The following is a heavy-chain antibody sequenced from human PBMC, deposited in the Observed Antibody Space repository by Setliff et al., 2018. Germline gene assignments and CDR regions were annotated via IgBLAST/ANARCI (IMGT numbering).Heavy chain of an antibody. CDR3: ARGFASFLEWLRPGYNWFDP. CDR2: MNPNSGNT. J-gene: IGHJ5*02. D-gene: IGHD3-3*01. Sequence: ASVKVSCKASGYTFTSYDINWVRQATGQGLEWMGWMNPNSGNTGYAQKFQGRVTMTRNTSISTAYMELSSLRSEDTAVYYCARGFASFLEWLRPGYNWFDPWGQGTLVTVSS. V-gene: IGHV1-8*02. CDR1: GYTFTSYD.